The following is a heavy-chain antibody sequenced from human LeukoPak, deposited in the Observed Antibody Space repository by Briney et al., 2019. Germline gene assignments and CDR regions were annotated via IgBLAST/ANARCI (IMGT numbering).Heavy chain of an antibody. V-gene: IGHV3-21*04. J-gene: IGHJ4*02. CDR3: AKSIAAAGAFHFDY. D-gene: IGHD6-13*01. CDR1: GFTFSSYS. CDR2: ITTSSSYI. Sequence: PGGSLRLSCAASGFTFSSYSLNWVRQAPGKGLEWVSSITTSSSYIYYADSVKGRFTISRDNAKNSLSLQMNSLRAEDTAVYYCAKSIAAAGAFHFDYWGQGTLVTVSS.